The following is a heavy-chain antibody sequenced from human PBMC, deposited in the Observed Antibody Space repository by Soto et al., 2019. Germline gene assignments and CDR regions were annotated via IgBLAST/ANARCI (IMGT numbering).Heavy chain of an antibody. J-gene: IGHJ6*02. D-gene: IGHD3-10*01. CDR2: IIPIFGTA. CDR3: ARDPGNYGSGSYYNADYYYGMDV. Sequence: SVKVSCKASGGTFSSYAISWVRQAPGQGLEWMGGIIPIFGTANYAQKFQGRVTITADESTSTAYMELSSLRSEDTAVYYCARDPGNYGSGSYYNADYYYGMDVWGHGTTVTVSS. CDR1: GGTFSSYA. V-gene: IGHV1-69*13.